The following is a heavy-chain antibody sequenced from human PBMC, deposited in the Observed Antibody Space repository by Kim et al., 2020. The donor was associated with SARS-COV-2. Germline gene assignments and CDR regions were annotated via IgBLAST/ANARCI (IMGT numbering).Heavy chain of an antibody. CDR3: ARDSPLNSSGWP. D-gene: IGHD6-19*01. J-gene: IGHJ4*02. Sequence: TCAQKFQGRVTITADESTSTAYMELSSLRSEDTAVYYCARDSPLNSSGWPWGQGTLVTVSS. V-gene: IGHV1-69*01.